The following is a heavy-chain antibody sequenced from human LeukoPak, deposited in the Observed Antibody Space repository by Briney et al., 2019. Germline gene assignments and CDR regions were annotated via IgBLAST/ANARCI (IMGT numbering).Heavy chain of an antibody. D-gene: IGHD3-10*01. CDR2: ISGSGGST. CDR1: GFTFSSYA. V-gene: IGHV3-23*01. CDR3: AKEGGNYYGSGAYYFDY. Sequence: GGSLGLSCAASGFTFSSYAMSWVRQAPGKGLEWVSAISGSGGSTYYADSVKGRFTISRDNSKNTLYLQMNSLRAEDTAVYYCAKEGGNYYGSGAYYFDYWGQGTLVTVSS. J-gene: IGHJ4*02.